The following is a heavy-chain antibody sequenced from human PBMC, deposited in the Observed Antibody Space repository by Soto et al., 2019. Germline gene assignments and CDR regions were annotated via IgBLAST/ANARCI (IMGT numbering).Heavy chain of an antibody. CDR3: AREEGCSGGSCLPYFDY. V-gene: IGHV1-18*01. CDR2: ISAYNGNT. J-gene: IGHJ4*02. Sequence: ASVKVSCKASGYTFTSYGISWVRQAPGQGLEWMGWISAYNGNTNYAQKLQGRVTMTTDTSTSTAYMELRSLRSDDTAVYYCAREEGCSGGSCLPYFDYWGQGTLVTVSS. CDR1: GYTFTSYG. D-gene: IGHD2-15*01.